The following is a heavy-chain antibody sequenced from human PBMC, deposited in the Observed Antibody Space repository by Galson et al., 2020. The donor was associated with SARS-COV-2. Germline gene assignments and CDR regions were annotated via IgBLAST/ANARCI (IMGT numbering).Heavy chain of an antibody. Sequence: ASENLSLTCTVSGGSITSGGYHWSWVRQLPGKGLEWIGNINDSGTTKYNPSLKSRLTISGDTSKNQFSLNLSSVTAADTAVYYCARGAGPITLTRGLIMGVYQWGQGTLVTVAS. CDR3: ARGAGPITLTRGLIMGVYQ. D-gene: IGHD3-10*01. J-gene: IGHJ4*02. CDR1: GGSITSGGYH. CDR2: INDSGTT. V-gene: IGHV4-31*03.